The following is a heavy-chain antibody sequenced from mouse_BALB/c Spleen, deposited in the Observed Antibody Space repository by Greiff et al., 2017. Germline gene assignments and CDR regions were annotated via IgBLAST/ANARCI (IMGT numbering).Heavy chain of an antibody. CDR1: GFNIKDYY. CDR3: NYDYGDFAY. V-gene: IGHV14-4*02. CDR2: IDPENGDT. J-gene: IGHJ3*01. D-gene: IGHD2-4*01. Sequence: EVQLQQSGAELVRSGASVKLSCTASGFNIKDYYMHWVKQRPEQGLEWIGWIDPENGDTEYAPKFQGKATMTADTSSNTAYLQLSSLTSEDTAVYYCNYDYGDFAYWGQGTLVTVSA.